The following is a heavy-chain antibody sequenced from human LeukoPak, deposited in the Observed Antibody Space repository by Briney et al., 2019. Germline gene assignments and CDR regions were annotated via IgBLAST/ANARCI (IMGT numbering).Heavy chain of an antibody. D-gene: IGHD4-23*01. V-gene: IGHV1-18*01. CDR3: ARGAMDDDYGGHY. CDR1: GYTSPSYG. CDR2: ITAYNGNT. J-gene: IGHJ4*02. Sequence: GASVKVSCKASGYTSPSYGISWVRQAPGQGLEWMGWITAYNGNTKYAPKFQGRVTMTTDTSTSTAYMELRSLRFDDTAVYYCARGAMDDDYGGHYWGQGTLVTVSS.